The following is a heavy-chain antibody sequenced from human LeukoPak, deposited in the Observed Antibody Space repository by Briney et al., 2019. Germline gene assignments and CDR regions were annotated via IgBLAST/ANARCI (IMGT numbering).Heavy chain of an antibody. CDR1: GGSFSGYY. D-gene: IGHD4-23*01. CDR3: ARYLDYGGNSRVFQH. V-gene: IGHV4-34*01. J-gene: IGHJ1*01. Sequence: SETLSLTCAVYGGSFSGYYWSWIRQPPGKGLEWIGEINHSGSTNYNPSLKCRITISVDTSKNQFSLKLSSVTAADTAVYYCARYLDYGGNSRVFQHWGQGTLVTVSS. CDR2: INHSGST.